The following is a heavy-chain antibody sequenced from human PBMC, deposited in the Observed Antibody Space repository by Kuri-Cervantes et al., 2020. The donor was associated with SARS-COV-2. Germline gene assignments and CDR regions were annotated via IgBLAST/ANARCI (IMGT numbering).Heavy chain of an antibody. CDR3: ASVKYIDYYYYMDV. Sequence: SETPSLTCTLSGGSISSSSYYWGWIRQPPGKGLEWIGSIYYSGSTYYNPSLKSRVTISVDTSKNQFSLKLSSVTAADTAVYYCASVKYIDYYYYMDVWGKGTTVTVSS. J-gene: IGHJ6*03. D-gene: IGHD2-15*01. CDR2: IYYSGST. CDR1: GGSISSSSYY. V-gene: IGHV4-39*07.